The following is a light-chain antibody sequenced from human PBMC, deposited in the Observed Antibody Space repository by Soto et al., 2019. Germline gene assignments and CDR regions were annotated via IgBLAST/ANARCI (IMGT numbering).Light chain of an antibody. CDR3: QQRNIWPPVT. CDR2: GAF. V-gene: IGKV3-11*01. J-gene: IGKJ5*01. Sequence: SVLTQSPATLSLSPGERATLSCRASPSVTNYLAWYQQKPGQAPRLVIYGAFNRATGIPARFSGSGSGTDFTLTISSLEPEDFAVYYCQQRNIWPPVTFGQGTRLEIK. CDR1: PSVTNY.